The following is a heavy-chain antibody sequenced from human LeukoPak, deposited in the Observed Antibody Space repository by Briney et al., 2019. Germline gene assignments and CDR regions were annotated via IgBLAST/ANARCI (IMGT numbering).Heavy chain of an antibody. J-gene: IGHJ4*02. V-gene: IGHV4-59*08. Sequence: SETLSLTCTVSGGSISSFYWSWIRQPPAKGLEWIGYIYYRGSTNYNPSLKSRVTISVDTSKNQFSLKLSSVTAADTAVYYCARYHYDSSRFDYWGQGTLVTVSS. CDR2: IYYRGST. CDR3: ARYHYDSSRFDY. D-gene: IGHD3-22*01. CDR1: GGSISSFY.